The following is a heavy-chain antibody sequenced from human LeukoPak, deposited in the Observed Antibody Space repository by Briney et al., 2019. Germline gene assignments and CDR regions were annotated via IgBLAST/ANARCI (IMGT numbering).Heavy chain of an antibody. CDR3: ARAPVTSCSGVLCYPFDY. J-gene: IGHJ4*02. CDR1: GFTLNNYA. CDR2: TSSSDAGT. D-gene: IGHD2-15*01. V-gene: IGHV3-23*01. Sequence: GGSLRLSCAASGFTLNNYAMSWDRQAPGKGLEWVSATSSSDAGTYHADSVRGRFTISRDNSKNTLYLQMNSLRAEDAAVYYCARAPVTSCSGVLCYPFDYWGQGTLVTVSS.